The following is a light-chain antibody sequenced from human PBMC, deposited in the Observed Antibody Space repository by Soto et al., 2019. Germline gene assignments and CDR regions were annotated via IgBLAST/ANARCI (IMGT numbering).Light chain of an antibody. CDR2: AAS. CDR1: QSVTSN. J-gene: IGKJ1*01. CDR3: QQYNNWPRT. V-gene: IGKV3-15*01. Sequence: EIVMTQSPATLSVSPGERATLSCRASQSVTSNLAWYQQKPDQAPRLLIYAASTRATGIPASFSGSGSGTEFTLTISSLQSEDFAVYYCQQYNNWPRTFGQGTKVEIK.